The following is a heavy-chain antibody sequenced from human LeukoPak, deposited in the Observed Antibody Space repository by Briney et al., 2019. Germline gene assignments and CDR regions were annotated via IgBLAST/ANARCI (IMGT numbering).Heavy chain of an antibody. V-gene: IGHV1-46*01. CDR3: AKCRVSSSGSADH. D-gene: IGHD6-19*01. CDR1: GYTFTNYY. J-gene: IGHJ5*02. Sequence: ASVKVSCKASGYTFTNYYMHWVRQAPGRGLEWMGKINPSGGSTTYAQKFQGRVTMTRDTSTSTVYMEMSSLRSEDTAVYYCAKCRVSSSGSADHWGQGTLVTVSS. CDR2: INPSGGST.